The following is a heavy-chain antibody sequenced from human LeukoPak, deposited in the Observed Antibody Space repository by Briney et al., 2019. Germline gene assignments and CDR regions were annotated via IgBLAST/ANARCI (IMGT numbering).Heavy chain of an antibody. CDR3: ASRQYDILTGYDGALDI. CDR1: GFTFSTFA. D-gene: IGHD3-9*01. J-gene: IGHJ3*02. V-gene: IGHV3-23*01. Sequence: GGSLRLSCAASGFTFSTFAMSWVRQAPGKGLEWGSIISASGGSTYYADSGRGRFTISRDNSKNTLYLQMNSLRAEDTAVYYCASRQYDILTGYDGALDIWGQGTVVTVSS. CDR2: ISASGGST.